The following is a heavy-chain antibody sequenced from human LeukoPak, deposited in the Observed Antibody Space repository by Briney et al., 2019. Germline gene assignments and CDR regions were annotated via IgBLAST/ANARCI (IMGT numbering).Heavy chain of an antibody. J-gene: IGHJ4*02. V-gene: IGHV3-23*01. Sequence: PGGSLRLSCAASGFTFSSYAMSWVRQAPGKGLEWVSAISGSGGSTYYADSVKGRFTISRDNSKNTLYLQINSLRAEDTAVYYCAKVRSQWLARPLFDYWGQGTLVTVSS. CDR2: ISGSGGST. CDR1: GFTFSSYA. CDR3: AKVRSQWLARPLFDY. D-gene: IGHD6-19*01.